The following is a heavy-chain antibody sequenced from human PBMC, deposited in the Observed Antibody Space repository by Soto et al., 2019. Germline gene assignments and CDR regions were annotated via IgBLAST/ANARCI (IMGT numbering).Heavy chain of an antibody. CDR2: INPNSGGT. V-gene: IGHV1-2*04. J-gene: IGHJ4*02. D-gene: IGHD3-9*01. Sequence: ASVKVSCKASGYTFTGYYMHWVRQAPGQGLEWMGWINPNSGGTNYAQKFQGWVTMTRDTSISTAYMELSRLRSEDTAVYYCARGDYDILTGYYQPRYYFDYWGQGTLVTVSS. CDR3: ARGDYDILTGYYQPRYYFDY. CDR1: GYTFTGYY.